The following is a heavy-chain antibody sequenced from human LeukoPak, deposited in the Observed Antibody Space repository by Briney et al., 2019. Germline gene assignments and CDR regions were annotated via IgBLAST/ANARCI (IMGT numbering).Heavy chain of an antibody. J-gene: IGHJ4*02. Sequence: GGSLRLSCAASGFTFTSYGMSWVRQAPGKGLEWVSSISRSSRYIYYADSVKGRFTISRDNAKNSLYLQMNSLRAEDTAVYYCARDYYGDYYFDSWGQGTLVTVSS. V-gene: IGHV3-21*01. CDR3: ARDYYGDYYFDS. CDR1: GFTFTSYG. CDR2: ISRSSRYI. D-gene: IGHD4-17*01.